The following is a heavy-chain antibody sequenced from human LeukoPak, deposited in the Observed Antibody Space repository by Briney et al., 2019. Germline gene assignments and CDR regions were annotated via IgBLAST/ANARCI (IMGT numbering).Heavy chain of an antibody. CDR1: GFTFSSYA. Sequence: PGGSLRLSCAASGFTFSSYAMHWVRQAPGKGLEWVAVISYDGSNKYYADSVKGRFTISRDNSKNTLYLQMNSLRAEDPAVYYCARDGRYYDFKQLDYWGQGTLVTVSS. D-gene: IGHD3-3*01. CDR3: ARDGRYYDFKQLDY. V-gene: IGHV3-30-3*01. CDR2: ISYDGSNK. J-gene: IGHJ4*02.